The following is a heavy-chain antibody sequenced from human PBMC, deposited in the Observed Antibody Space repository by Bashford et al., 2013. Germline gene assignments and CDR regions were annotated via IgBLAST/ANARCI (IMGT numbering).Heavy chain of an antibody. D-gene: IGHD2-21*02. CDR2: AITVGAP. V-gene: IGHV4-59*01. Sequence: SETLSLTCTVSGGSISSYYWSWIRQPQGRDWSGLGMAITVGAPTTTLPQESSHHISGHVQEPVLLKLSSVTAADTAVYYCARFGSVVTARFDYWAREPWSPSPQ. CDR1: GGSISSYY. J-gene: IGHJ4*02. CDR3: ARFGSVVTARFDY.